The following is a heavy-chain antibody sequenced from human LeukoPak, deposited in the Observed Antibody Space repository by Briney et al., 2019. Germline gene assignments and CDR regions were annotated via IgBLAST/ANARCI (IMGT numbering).Heavy chain of an antibody. J-gene: IGHJ4*02. CDR2: ISSSGSTI. CDR1: GFTFSSYE. Sequence: QPGGSLRLSCAASGFTFSSYEMNWVRQAPGKGLEWVSYISSSGSTIYYADSVKGRFTISRDNAKNSLYLQMNSLRAEDTAVYYCARVSATTHFDYWGQGTLVTVSS. V-gene: IGHV3-48*03. D-gene: IGHD1-26*01. CDR3: ARVSATTHFDY.